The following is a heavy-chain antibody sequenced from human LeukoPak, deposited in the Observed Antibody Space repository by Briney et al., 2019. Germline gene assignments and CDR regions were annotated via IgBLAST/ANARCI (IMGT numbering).Heavy chain of an antibody. D-gene: IGHD1-7*01. J-gene: IGHJ4*02. CDR3: ARDSITGTAGAWDY. CDR2: ISGYNGNT. V-gene: IGHV1-18*01. CDR1: GYTFISSG. Sequence: ASVKVSCKASGYTFISSGISWVRQAPGQGLEWIGWISGYNGNTNYAQKLQGRVTMTTDTSTSTAYMELWSLRSDDTAVYYCARDSITGTAGAWDYWGQGTLVTVSS.